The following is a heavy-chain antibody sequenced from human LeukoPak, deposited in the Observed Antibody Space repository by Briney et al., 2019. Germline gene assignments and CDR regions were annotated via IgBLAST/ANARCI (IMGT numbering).Heavy chain of an antibody. J-gene: IGHJ3*02. Sequence: SETLSLTCAVYGGSFSGYYWSWIRQPPGKGLEWIGEINHSGSTNYNPSLKSRVTISVDTSKNQFSLKLSSVTAADTAVYYCARGPIVVVTALNDAFDIWGKGTTVTVSS. D-gene: IGHD2-21*02. CDR1: GGSFSGYY. CDR2: INHSGST. CDR3: ARGPIVVVTALNDAFDI. V-gene: IGHV4-34*01.